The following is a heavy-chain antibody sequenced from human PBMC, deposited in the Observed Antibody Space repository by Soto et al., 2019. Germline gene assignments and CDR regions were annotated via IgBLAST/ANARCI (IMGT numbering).Heavy chain of an antibody. CDR3: ARGPLVVLNYFES. V-gene: IGHV1-69*02. CDR2: IFPLTDIP. J-gene: IGHJ4*02. CDR1: GGTFRNYP. Sequence: QVQLVQSGTEVKKPGSSVKVSCKASGGTFRNYPINWVRQAPGQGLEWMGSIFPLTDIPDYAQNFQARLTISTDKSTSTAYLELGSLTSDDTVMYFCARGPLVVLNYFESWGQGTLVTVSS.